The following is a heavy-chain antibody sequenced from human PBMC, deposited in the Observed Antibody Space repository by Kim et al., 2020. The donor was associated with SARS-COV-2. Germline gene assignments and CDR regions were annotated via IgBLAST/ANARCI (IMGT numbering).Heavy chain of an antibody. Sequence: GGSLRLSCAASGFTFSNYWMQWVRQAPGEGLLWVSRINSDGSTTSYADSVKGRFTISRDNAENTLYLQINSLRTEDTAVYYCARSRFNNNRLDYWGQGTLVTVSS. V-gene: IGHV3-74*01. J-gene: IGHJ4*02. CDR2: INSDGSTT. CDR1: GFTFSNYW. CDR3: ARSRFNNNRLDY. D-gene: IGHD1-1*01.